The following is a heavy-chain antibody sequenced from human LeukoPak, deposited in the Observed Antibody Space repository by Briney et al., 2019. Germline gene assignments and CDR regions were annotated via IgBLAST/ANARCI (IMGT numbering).Heavy chain of an antibody. D-gene: IGHD2-15*01. CDR1: GYTFTGYY. Sequence: ASVQVSCKASGYTFTGYYMLWVRQAPGQGLEWMGRINPNSGRTNYARKVQGRVTMTRDTSISTAYMELSRLRSDDTAVYYCAREGPGRWWGSFDYWGQGTLVTVSS. CDR3: AREGPGRWWGSFDY. J-gene: IGHJ4*02. CDR2: INPNSGRT. V-gene: IGHV1-2*06.